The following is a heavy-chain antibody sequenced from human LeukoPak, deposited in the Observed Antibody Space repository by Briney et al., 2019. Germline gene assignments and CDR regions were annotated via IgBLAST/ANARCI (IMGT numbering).Heavy chain of an antibody. V-gene: IGHV1-8*01. CDR3: ARASIAARPSAFDI. J-gene: IGHJ3*02. D-gene: IGHD6-6*01. CDR2: MNPNSGNT. CDR1: GYTFTSYD. Sequence: ASVKVSCKASGYTFTSYDINWVRQATGQGLEWMGWMNPNSGNTGYAQKFQGRVTMTRNTSISTAYMELSSLRSEDTAVYYCARASIAARPSAFDIWGQGTMVTVSS.